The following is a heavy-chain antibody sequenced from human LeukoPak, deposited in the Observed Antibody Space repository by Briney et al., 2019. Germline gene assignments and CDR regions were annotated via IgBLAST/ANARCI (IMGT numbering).Heavy chain of an antibody. CDR3: AASSGVTLGRF. Sequence: PSQTLSLTCTVSGDFIGSGSYYYNWIRQHPGKGLEWIGYIFHTGITSYNPSLKSRVIMSVDKSMNQLSLKVSSLNAADTAVYYCAASSGVTLGRFWGQGTLVTISS. V-gene: IGHV4-31*03. J-gene: IGHJ4*02. CDR2: IFHTGIT. CDR1: GDFIGSGSYY. D-gene: IGHD4/OR15-4a*01.